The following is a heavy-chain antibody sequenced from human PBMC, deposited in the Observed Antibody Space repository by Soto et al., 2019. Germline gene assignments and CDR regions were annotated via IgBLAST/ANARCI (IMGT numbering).Heavy chain of an antibody. J-gene: IGHJ4*02. Sequence: GGSLRLSCAASGFTFSTYSMNWVRQAPGKGLEWVADITTSSSFRFYADSVKGRFTISRDDAKNSLYLQMNSLRAEDTGVYYCARDLGVALATLALDYWGPGTLVTVSS. D-gene: IGHD2-15*01. CDR3: ARDLGVALATLALDY. V-gene: IGHV3-21*01. CDR2: ITTSSSFR. CDR1: GFTFSTYS.